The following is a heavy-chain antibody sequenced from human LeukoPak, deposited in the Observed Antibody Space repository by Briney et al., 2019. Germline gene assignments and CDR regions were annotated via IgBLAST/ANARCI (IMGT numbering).Heavy chain of an antibody. Sequence: GGSLRLSCAASGFAFSTFAMSWVRQAPGKGLEWVANIKQDGSEKYYVDSVKGRFTISRDNAKNSLYLQMNSLRAEDTAVYYCARDRAIGSNYNDYYYYMDVWGKGTTVTVSS. CDR3: ARDRAIGSNYNDYYYYMDV. V-gene: IGHV3-7*01. D-gene: IGHD4-11*01. CDR2: IKQDGSEK. CDR1: GFAFSTFA. J-gene: IGHJ6*03.